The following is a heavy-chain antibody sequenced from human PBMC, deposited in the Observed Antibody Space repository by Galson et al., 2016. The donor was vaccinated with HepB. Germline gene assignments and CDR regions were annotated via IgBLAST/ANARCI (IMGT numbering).Heavy chain of an antibody. CDR2: IYWDDDK. CDR1: GFSLSNYGVG. D-gene: IGHD3-10*01. V-gene: IGHV2-5*02. Sequence: PALVKPTQTLTLTCTFSGFSLSNYGVGVGWVRQPPGKAPEWLAFIYWDDDKGYSPSLETRLSISKDTSKNQVVLTVTNMDHVDTGTYYCSHSRRVALGRGANGYYITDVWGQGTVVSVSS. CDR3: SHSRRVALGRGANGYYITDV. J-gene: IGHJ6*02.